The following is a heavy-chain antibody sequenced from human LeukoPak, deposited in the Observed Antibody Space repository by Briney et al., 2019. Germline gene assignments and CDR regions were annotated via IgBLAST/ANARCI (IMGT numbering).Heavy chain of an antibody. V-gene: IGHV3-11*01. D-gene: IGHD3-10*01. J-gene: IGHJ4*02. Sequence: GGSLRLSCAASGVTYTEYYTSCIRQAPGRGLEWVSYMSSSGDAIYYGDSVRGRYTISREIDKKSLYLKMNRLRADDAPVFYCARDYNCWGQGTLVTVSS. CDR3: ARDYNC. CDR2: MSSSGDAI. CDR1: GVTYTEYY.